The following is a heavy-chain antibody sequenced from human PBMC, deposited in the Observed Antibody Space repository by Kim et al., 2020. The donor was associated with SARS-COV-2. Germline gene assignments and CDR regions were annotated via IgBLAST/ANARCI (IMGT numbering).Heavy chain of an antibody. D-gene: IGHD3-3*01. V-gene: IGHV3-23*01. CDR3: AKAHPPDSLLPRFFFQD. Sequence: GGSLRLSCAVSGFTFSNYAMSWVRQAPGKGLEWVSTISGTGGTLYHADSVKGRFSASRDNSENTLYLQMNSLRAEDTAMYYCAKAHPPDSLLPRFFFQDWGQGAMVTVSS. CDR1: GFTFSNYA. J-gene: IGHJ1*01. CDR2: ISGTGGTL.